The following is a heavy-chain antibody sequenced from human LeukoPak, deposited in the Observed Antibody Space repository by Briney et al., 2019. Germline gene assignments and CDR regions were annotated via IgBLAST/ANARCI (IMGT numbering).Heavy chain of an antibody. CDR3: ARDRGTYCGGDCSQYYFDY. J-gene: IGHJ4*02. D-gene: IGHD2-21*01. V-gene: IGHV3-48*04. CDR2: ISSSSSII. Sequence: GGSLRLSCASSGFTFSSYDMNWVRQAPGKGLEWVSYISSSSSIIYFADSVKGRFTISRDNAKNSLYLQMNSLRAEDTAVYYCARDRGTYCGGDCSQYYFDYWGQGTLVTVSS. CDR1: GFTFSSYD.